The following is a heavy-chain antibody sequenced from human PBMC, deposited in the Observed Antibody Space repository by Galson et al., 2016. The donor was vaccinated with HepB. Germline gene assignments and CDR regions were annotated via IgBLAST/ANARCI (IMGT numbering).Heavy chain of an antibody. CDR2: TFYRSKWHN. Sequence: CAISGDSVSSNSAAWNWIRQSPSRGLEWLGRTFYRSKWHNEYAVSVQSRISIKSDTSKNQFSLKLNSVSPEDTAVYYCARDPGWQYRDSGSYLGWFEPWGQGTLVTVSS. J-gene: IGHJ5*02. CDR1: GDSVSSNSAA. D-gene: IGHD1-26*01. V-gene: IGHV6-1*01. CDR3: ARDPGWQYRDSGSYLGWFEP.